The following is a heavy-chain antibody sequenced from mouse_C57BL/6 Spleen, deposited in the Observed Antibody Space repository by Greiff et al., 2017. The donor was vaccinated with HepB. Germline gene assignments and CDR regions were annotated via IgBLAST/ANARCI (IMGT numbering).Heavy chain of an antibody. V-gene: IGHV1-26*01. J-gene: IGHJ2*01. D-gene: IGHD4-1*01. Sequence: VQLQQSGPELVKPGASVKISCKASGYTFTDYYMNWVKQSHGKSLEWIGDINPNNGGTSYNQKFKGKATLTVDKSSSTAYMELRSLTSEDSAVYYCARDWDEDFDYWGQGTTLTVSS. CDR3: ARDWDEDFDY. CDR2: INPNNGGT. CDR1: GYTFTDYY.